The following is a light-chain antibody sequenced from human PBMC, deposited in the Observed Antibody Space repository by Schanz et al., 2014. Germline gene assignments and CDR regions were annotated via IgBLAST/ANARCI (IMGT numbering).Light chain of an antibody. Sequence: QSALTQPPSASGSPGQSVTISCTGTSSDVGGYNFVSWYQQHPGKAPKLMIYEVTKRPSGVPDRFSGSKSGNTASLTVSGLQAEDEADYYCSSHGGSNFVVFGGGTKLTVL. CDR1: SSDVGGYNF. CDR3: SSHGGSNFVV. V-gene: IGLV2-8*01. J-gene: IGLJ2*01. CDR2: EVT.